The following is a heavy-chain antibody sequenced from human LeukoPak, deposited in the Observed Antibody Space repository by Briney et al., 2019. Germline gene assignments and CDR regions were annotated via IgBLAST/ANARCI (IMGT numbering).Heavy chain of an antibody. V-gene: IGHV1-69*06. Sequence: SVKVSCKASGGTFSSYAISWVRQAPGQGLEWMGGIIPIFGTANYAQKFQGRVTITADKSTSTAYMELSSLRSEDTAVYYCATRKVRGVIITRGWFDPWGQGTLVTVSS. CDR1: GGTFSSYA. CDR3: ATRKVRGVIITRGWFDP. CDR2: IIPIFGTA. D-gene: IGHD3-10*01. J-gene: IGHJ5*02.